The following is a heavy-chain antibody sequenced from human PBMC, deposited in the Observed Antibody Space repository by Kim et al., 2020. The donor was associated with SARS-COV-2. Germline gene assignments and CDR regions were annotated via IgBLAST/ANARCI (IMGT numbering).Heavy chain of an antibody. Sequence: SVKVSCKASGGTFSSYAISWVRQAPGQGLEWMGGIIPIFGTANYAQKFQGRVTITADESTSTAYMELSSLRSEDTAVYYCARGRQQLVPDCGDCYLGYWGQGTLVTVSS. J-gene: IGHJ4*02. CDR2: IIPIFGTA. V-gene: IGHV1-69*13. CDR1: GGTFSSYA. D-gene: IGHD2-21*02. CDR3: ARGRQQLVPDCGDCYLGY.